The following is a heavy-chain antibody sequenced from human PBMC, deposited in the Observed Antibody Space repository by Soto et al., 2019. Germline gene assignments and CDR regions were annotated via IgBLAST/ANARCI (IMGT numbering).Heavy chain of an antibody. CDR3: ARDRGGGTTDS. V-gene: IGHV1-2*02. D-gene: IGHD1-7*01. CDR1: GYSFTAFY. CDR2: MNPKNGVA. Sequence: QAQLVQSGAEVKKPGASVRVSCKASGYSFTAFYIHWVRQAPGQGLEWMGWMNPKNGVAKYAQKFQGRVTMTRDTSISTAYMEVRSLRSDDTAVYYCARDRGGGTTDSWGHGTLVIVSS. J-gene: IGHJ5*01.